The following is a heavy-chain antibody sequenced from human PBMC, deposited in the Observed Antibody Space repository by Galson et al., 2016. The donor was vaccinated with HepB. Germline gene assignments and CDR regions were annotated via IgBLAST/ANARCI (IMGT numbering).Heavy chain of an antibody. CDR3: AREGYGGIDAFDI. CDR1: GYTFRNFV. V-gene: IGHV1-18*04. Sequence: SVKVSCKASGYTFRNFVINWVRQAAGQGLEWMGRISVYNGDTSFAQNLQVRATLTTDTSSNTAYMELRSLRPDDTALYYCAREGYGGIDAFDIWGQGTMVIVSS. J-gene: IGHJ3*02. CDR2: ISVYNGDT. D-gene: IGHD4-23*01.